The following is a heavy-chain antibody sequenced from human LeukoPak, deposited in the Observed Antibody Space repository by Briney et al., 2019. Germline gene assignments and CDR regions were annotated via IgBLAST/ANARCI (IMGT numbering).Heavy chain of an antibody. D-gene: IGHD1-26*01. Sequence: PGGSLRLSCAASGFPFSSYAMNWVRQAPGKGLEWVANIKQDGSEKYYVDSVKGRFTISRDNAKNSLYLQMNSLRAEDTAVYYCARDKIVGATHLDYWGQGTLVTVSS. V-gene: IGHV3-7*01. CDR1: GFPFSSYA. CDR3: ARDKIVGATHLDY. CDR2: IKQDGSEK. J-gene: IGHJ4*02.